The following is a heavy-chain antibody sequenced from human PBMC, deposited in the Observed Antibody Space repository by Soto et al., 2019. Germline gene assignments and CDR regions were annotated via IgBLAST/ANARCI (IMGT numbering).Heavy chain of an antibody. D-gene: IGHD2-8*01. Sequence: GESLKISCTGWGYTFTSYWIAWVRQMPGKGLEWMGIIYPGDSDTRYSPSFQGQVTISADKSITTAYLQWSSLKASDTAMYYCARGYCTTSICDPWFDPWGQGTLVTVSS. CDR2: IYPGDSDT. J-gene: IGHJ5*02. CDR1: GYTFTSYW. CDR3: ARGYCTTSICDPWFDP. V-gene: IGHV5-51*01.